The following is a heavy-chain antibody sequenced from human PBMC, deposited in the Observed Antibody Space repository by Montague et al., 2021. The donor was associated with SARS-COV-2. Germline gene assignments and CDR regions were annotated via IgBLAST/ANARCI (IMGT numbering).Heavy chain of an antibody. CDR1: GGSISSSSYY. Sequence: SETLSLTCTVSGGSISSSSYYWGWIRQSPGKGLEWIGSIYYSGSTYYNPSLKSRVTISVDTSKNQFSLKLSSVTAADTAVYYCARVISRQNNIVVVGLYYFDYWGQGTLVTVSS. J-gene: IGHJ4*02. CDR2: IYYSGST. CDR3: ARVISRQNNIVVVGLYYFDY. D-gene: IGHD2-15*01. V-gene: IGHV4-39*07.